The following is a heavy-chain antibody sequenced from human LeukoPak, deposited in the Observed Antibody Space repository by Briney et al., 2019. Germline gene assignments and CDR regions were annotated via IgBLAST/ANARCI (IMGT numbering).Heavy chain of an antibody. CDR1: GGSISSGYYY. D-gene: IGHD3-3*01. Sequence: SETLSLTCTVPGGSISSGYYYWSWIRQPPGKGLQWIGYIYYSGTTYYNPSLKSRLTISVDTSKNQFSLKLSSVTAADTAVYYCAVVPHYDFWSGYPNWGQGTLVTVSS. CDR3: AVVPHYDFWSGYPN. CDR2: IYYSGTT. J-gene: IGHJ4*02. V-gene: IGHV4-30-4*08.